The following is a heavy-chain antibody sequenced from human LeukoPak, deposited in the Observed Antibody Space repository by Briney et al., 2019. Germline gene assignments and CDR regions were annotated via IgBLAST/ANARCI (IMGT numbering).Heavy chain of an antibody. V-gene: IGHV3-30*18. CDR1: GFSFNTYG. D-gene: IGHD3-22*01. CDR2: ISYDESNK. CDR3: AKDLNTYRYDSRDLQH. J-gene: IGHJ1*01. Sequence: GGSLRLSCAASGFSFNTYGMHWVRQGPGKGLEWVAVISYDESNKWYADSVKGRFTISRDNSKNTLYLQMNSLRPEDTAVYFCAKDLNTYRYDSRDLQHWGQGILVTVSS.